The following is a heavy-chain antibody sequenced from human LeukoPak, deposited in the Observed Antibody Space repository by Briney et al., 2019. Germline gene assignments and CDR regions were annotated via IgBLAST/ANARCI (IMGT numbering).Heavy chain of an antibody. CDR1: GYSISSGYY. CDR3: ARDSDLDAGESDYYYGMDV. V-gene: IGHV4-38-2*02. D-gene: IGHD3-10*01. Sequence: SETLSLTCTVSGYSISSGYYWGWSRQPPGKGLEWIGSIYHSGSTYYNPSLKSRVTISVDTSKNQFSLKLSSVTAADTAVYYCARDSDLDAGESDYYYGMDVWGQGTTVTVSS. CDR2: IYHSGST. J-gene: IGHJ6*02.